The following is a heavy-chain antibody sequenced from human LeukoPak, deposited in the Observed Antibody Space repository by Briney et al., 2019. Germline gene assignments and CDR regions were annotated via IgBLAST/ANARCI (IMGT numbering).Heavy chain of an antibody. CDR1: GGSFSGYY. V-gene: IGHV4-34*01. J-gene: IGHJ6*02. D-gene: IGHD1-14*01. Sequence: SETLSLTCAVYGGSFSGYYWSWIRQPPGKGLEWIGEINHSGSTNYNPSLKSRVTISVDTSKNQFSLKLSSVTAADTAVYYCARSNRKDLTKDYGMDVWGQGTTVTVSS. CDR2: INHSGST. CDR3: ARSNRKDLTKDYGMDV.